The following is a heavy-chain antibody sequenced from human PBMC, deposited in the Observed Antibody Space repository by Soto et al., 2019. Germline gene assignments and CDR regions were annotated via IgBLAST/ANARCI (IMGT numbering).Heavy chain of an antibody. CDR2: IIPIFGTA. Sequence: SVKVSCKASGGTFSSYAISWVRQAPGQGLEWMGGIIPIFGTANYAQKFQGRVTITADESTSTAYMELSSLRSEDTAVYYCARDWTTYDFWSGYSSWFDPWGQGTLVTVSS. D-gene: IGHD3-3*01. V-gene: IGHV1-69*13. CDR3: ARDWTTYDFWSGYSSWFDP. J-gene: IGHJ5*02. CDR1: GGTFSSYA.